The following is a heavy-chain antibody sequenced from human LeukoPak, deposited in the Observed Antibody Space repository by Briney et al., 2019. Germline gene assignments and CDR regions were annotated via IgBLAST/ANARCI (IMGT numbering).Heavy chain of an antibody. J-gene: IGHJ3*02. CDR2: ISSSGSTI. Sequence: GGSLRLSCAASGFTFSSYEMNWVRQAPGKELEWVSYISSSGSTIYYADSVKGRFTISRDNAKNSLYLQMNSLRAEDTAVYYCARVDYPGAFDIWGQGTMVTVSS. D-gene: IGHD3/OR15-3a*01. V-gene: IGHV3-48*03. CDR3: ARVDYPGAFDI. CDR1: GFTFSSYE.